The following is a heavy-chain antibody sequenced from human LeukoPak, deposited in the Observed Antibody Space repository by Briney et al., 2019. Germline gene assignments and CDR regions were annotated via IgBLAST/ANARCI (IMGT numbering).Heavy chain of an antibody. J-gene: IGHJ4*02. CDR3: ARRRAVAGTYYFDY. CDR1: GYSFTSYW. D-gene: IGHD6-19*01. V-gene: IGHV5-51*01. CDR2: IYPGDSNT. Sequence: GESLKISCKGSGYSFTSYWIAWVRQMPGKGLEWMGIIYPGDSNTRYSPSFEGQVTISADKSISTAYLQWSSLKASGTAMYYCARRRAVAGTYYFDYWGQGTLVTVSS.